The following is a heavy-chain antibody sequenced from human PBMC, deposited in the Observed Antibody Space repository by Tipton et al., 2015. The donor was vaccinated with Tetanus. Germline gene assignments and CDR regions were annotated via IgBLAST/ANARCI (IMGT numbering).Heavy chain of an antibody. Sequence: TLSLTCAVYGGSFTDYSWSWIRQPPGQGLEWIGEVNQAGNTDYIPSLKGRVTMSLDTSKSRLSLNLSSGTAADTAVYYCARGPRTRIYDSSGYSFRYFYGMGVWGLGATVTVPS. CDR2: VNQAGNT. CDR3: ARGPRTRIYDSSGYSFRYFYGMGV. V-gene: IGHV4-34*01. D-gene: IGHD3-22*01. J-gene: IGHJ6*02. CDR1: GGSFTDYS.